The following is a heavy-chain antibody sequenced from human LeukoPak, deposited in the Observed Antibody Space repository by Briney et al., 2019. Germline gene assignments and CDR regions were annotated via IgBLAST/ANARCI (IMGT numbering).Heavy chain of an antibody. CDR3: ARGGFDY. Sequence: GGSLRLSCAASGFTFSSYSMNWVRQAPGKGLEWVSSISSSSSYIYYAGSVKGRFTISRDNAKNSLYLQMNSLRAEDTAVYYCARGGFDYWGQGTLVTVSS. J-gene: IGHJ4*02. CDR2: ISSSSSYI. D-gene: IGHD1-26*01. CDR1: GFTFSSYS. V-gene: IGHV3-21*01.